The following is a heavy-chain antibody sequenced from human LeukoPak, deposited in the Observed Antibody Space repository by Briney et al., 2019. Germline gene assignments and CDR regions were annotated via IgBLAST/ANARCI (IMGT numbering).Heavy chain of an antibody. CDR2: ISSSSSYI. V-gene: IGHV3-21*01. CDR1: GFTFSSYS. J-gene: IGHJ1*01. CDR3: ARVVYGDYSYFQH. Sequence: GGSLRLSCAASGFTFSSYSMNWVRQAPGEGLEWVSSISSSSSYIYYADSVKGRFTISRDNAKNSLYLQMNSLRAEDTAVYYCARVVYGDYSYFQHWGQGTLVTVSS. D-gene: IGHD4-17*01.